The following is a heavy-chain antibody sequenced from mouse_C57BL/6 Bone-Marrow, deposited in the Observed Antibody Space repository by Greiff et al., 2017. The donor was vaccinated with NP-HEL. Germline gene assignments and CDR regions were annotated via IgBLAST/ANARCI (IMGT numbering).Heavy chain of an antibody. J-gene: IGHJ4*01. CDR2: IRNKANGYTT. CDR3: ARRSWYDAMDY. Sequence: EVNLVESGGGLVQPGGSLSLSCAASGFTFTDYYMSWVRQPPGKALEWLGFIRNKANGYTTAYSASVKGRFTISRDTSQSILYLQMNALRAEDSATYYCARRSWYDAMDYWGQGTSVTVSS. V-gene: IGHV7-3*01. CDR1: GFTFTDYY.